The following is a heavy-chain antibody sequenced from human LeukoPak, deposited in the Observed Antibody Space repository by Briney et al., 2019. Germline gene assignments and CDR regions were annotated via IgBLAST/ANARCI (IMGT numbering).Heavy chain of an antibody. CDR2: ITSNGGST. V-gene: IGHV3-64*02. CDR1: GFTFSTYS. D-gene: IGHD2-2*01. J-gene: IGHJ4*02. Sequence: GGSLRLSCAASGFTFSTYSMHWVRQAPGKALECVSAITSNGGSTYYADSVKGRFTISRDNSKNTVYLQMGSLRAEDMAMYYCARGGQSTSCFDCWGQGTLVTVSS. CDR3: ARGGQSTSCFDC.